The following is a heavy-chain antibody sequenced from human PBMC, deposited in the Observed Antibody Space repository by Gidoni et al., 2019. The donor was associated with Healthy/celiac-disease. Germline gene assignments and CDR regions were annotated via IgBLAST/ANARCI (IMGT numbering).Heavy chain of an antibody. CDR1: GFTFSSYA. D-gene: IGHD2-2*01. CDR2: ISGSGGST. J-gene: IGHJ4*02. CDR3: ATPQIGYCSSTSCLPFDY. Sequence: EVQLLESGGGLVQPGGSLRLSCAASGFTFSSYAMSWVRQAPGKGLEWVSAISGSGGSTYYADSVKGRFTISRDNSKNTLYLQMNSLRAEDTAVYYCATPQIGYCSSTSCLPFDYWGQGTLVTVSS. V-gene: IGHV3-23*01.